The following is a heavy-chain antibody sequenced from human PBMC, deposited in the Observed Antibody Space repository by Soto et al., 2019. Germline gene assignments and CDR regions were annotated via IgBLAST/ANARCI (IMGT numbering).Heavy chain of an antibody. V-gene: IGHV1-69*08. Sequence: QVQLVQSGAEVKKPGSSVKVSCKASRGTFSSYTISWVRQAPGQWLEWRGKIIPILGIADYAQKFQGRVTITADKSTSTAYMELSSLRSEDTAVYYCARDHALQLVDAFDIWGQGTMVTVSS. D-gene: IGHD6-13*01. CDR3: ARDHALQLVDAFDI. J-gene: IGHJ3*02. CDR2: IIPILGIA. CDR1: RGTFSSYT.